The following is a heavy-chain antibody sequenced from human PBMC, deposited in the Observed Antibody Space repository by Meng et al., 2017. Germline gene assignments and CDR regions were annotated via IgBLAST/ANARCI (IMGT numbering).Heavy chain of an antibody. CDR2: IIPIFGTA. D-gene: IGHD3-22*01. Sequence: QGGRGQSGAEVKKAGSSVKVSCKASGGTFSSYAISWVRQAPGQGLEWMGGIIPIFGTANYAQKFQGRVTITADKSTSTAYMELSSLRSEDTAVYYCAVTYYYDSSGYYYNFDYWGQGTLVTVSS. V-gene: IGHV1-69*06. J-gene: IGHJ4*02. CDR3: AVTYYYDSSGYYYNFDY. CDR1: GGTFSSYA.